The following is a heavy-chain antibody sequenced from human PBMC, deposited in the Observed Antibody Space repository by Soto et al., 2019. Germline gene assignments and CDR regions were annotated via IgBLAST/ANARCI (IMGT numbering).Heavy chain of an antibody. D-gene: IGHD5-18*01. CDR3: ARQGSSYGTYYYYYGMDV. CDR2: IYYSGST. Sequence: NPSETLSLTFTVSGGSLSSSSYYWGWIRQPPGKGLEWIVSIYYSGSTYYNPSLKSRVTISVDTSKNQFSLKLSSVTAADTAAYYCARQGSSYGTYYYYYGMDVWGQGTTVTVSS. J-gene: IGHJ6*02. V-gene: IGHV4-39*01. CDR1: GGSLSSSSYY.